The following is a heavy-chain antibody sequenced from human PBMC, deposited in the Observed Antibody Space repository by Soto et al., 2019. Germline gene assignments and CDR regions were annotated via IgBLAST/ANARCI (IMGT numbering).Heavy chain of an antibody. CDR2: IFPSGTT. V-gene: IGHV4-30-2*01. J-gene: IGHJ4*02. CDR1: GGSLRGATYS. CDR3: ARSREFDY. Sequence: SETLSLTCGVSGGSLRGATYSLYWIRQPPGKGLEWIGYIFPSGTTYYNPSLKSRVTISIDVSKNQFSLSLRSLTAADTAVYYCARSREFDYWSQGTLVTVS.